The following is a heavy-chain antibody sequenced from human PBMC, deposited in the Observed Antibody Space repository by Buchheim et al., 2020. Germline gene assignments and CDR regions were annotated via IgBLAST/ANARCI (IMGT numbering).Heavy chain of an antibody. Sequence: EVQLVESGGGLVQPGGSLRLSCAASGFTFSSYWMHWVRQAPGKGLVWVSRINSDEITTSYADSVKGRFTISSDNAKNTPDLQMNSLGDEDTAVYYCARGGSSGSFAYWGQGTL. CDR1: GFTFSSYW. CDR3: ARGGSSGSFAY. D-gene: IGHD6-19*01. V-gene: IGHV3-74*01. CDR2: INSDEITT. J-gene: IGHJ4*02.